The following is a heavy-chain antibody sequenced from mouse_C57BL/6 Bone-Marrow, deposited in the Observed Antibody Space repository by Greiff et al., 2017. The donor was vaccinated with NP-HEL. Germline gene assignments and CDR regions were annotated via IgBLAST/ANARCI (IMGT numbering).Heavy chain of an antibody. Sequence: VKLQESGAELVRPGASVKLSCKASGYTFTDYYINWVKQRPGQGLEWIARIYPGSGNTYYNEKFKGKATLTAEKSSSTAYMQLSSLTSEDSAVYFCARSHYYGSSYYFDYWGQGTTLTVSS. D-gene: IGHD1-1*01. J-gene: IGHJ2*01. V-gene: IGHV1-76*01. CDR2: IYPGSGNT. CDR1: GYTFTDYY. CDR3: ARSHYYGSSYYFDY.